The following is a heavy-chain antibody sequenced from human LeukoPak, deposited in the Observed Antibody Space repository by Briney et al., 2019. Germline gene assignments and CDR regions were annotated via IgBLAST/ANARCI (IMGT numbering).Heavy chain of an antibody. Sequence: GRSLRLSCAASGFTFSSYGMHWVRQAPGKGLEWVAVISYDGSDKYYADSVKGRFTISRDNSKNTLYLQMNSLRAEDTAVYNSARSYYDILTGRRHYFDYWGQGTLVTVSS. J-gene: IGHJ4*02. CDR1: GFTFSSYG. CDR2: ISYDGSDK. V-gene: IGHV3-33*01. CDR3: ARSYYDILTGRRHYFDY. D-gene: IGHD3-9*01.